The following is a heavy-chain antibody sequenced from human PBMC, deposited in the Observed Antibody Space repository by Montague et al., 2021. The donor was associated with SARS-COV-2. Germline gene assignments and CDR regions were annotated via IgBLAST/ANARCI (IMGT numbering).Heavy chain of an antibody. CDR3: ARVRYYGSGTSLGMDV. CDR1: GGSFSGYY. CDR2: ISHSGST. D-gene: IGHD3-10*01. Sequence: SETLSLTCAVYGGSFSGYYRSWIRQPPGKGLEWIGEISHSGSTNYNPSLESRVTISVDTSKNQFSLKLSSVTAADTAVYYCARVRYYGSGTSLGMDVWGQGTTVTVSS. V-gene: IGHV4-34*01. J-gene: IGHJ6*02.